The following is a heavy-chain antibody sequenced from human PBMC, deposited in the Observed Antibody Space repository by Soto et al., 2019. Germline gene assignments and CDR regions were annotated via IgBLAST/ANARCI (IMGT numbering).Heavy chain of an antibody. CDR3: ARGLRFLEWLPNWFDP. J-gene: IGHJ5*02. Sequence: SETLSLTCAVSGGSISSSNWWSWVRQPPGKGLEWIGEIYHSGSTNYNPSLKSRVTISVDKSKNQFSLKLSSVTAADTAVYYCARGLRFLEWLPNWFDPWGQGTLVTVSS. CDR1: GGSISSSNW. V-gene: IGHV4-4*02. CDR2: IYHSGST. D-gene: IGHD3-3*01.